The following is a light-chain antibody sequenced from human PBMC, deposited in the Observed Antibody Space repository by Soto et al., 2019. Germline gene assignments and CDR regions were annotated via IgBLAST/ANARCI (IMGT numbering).Light chain of an antibody. J-gene: IGKJ3*01. CDR2: AAS. CDR1: QRIDNY. Sequence: IQMTQSPSSLSASVGDRVTITCRASQRIDNYLNWDHQKPGKAPKLLIYAASNLQSGVPSRFSGSGSGTDFTLTISNLQPEDFATYYCQQTYSTPFTFGPGTKVDIK. CDR3: QQTYSTPFT. V-gene: IGKV1-39*01.